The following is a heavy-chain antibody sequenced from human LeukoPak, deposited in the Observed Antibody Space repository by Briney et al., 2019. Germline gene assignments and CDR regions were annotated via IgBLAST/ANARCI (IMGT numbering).Heavy chain of an antibody. D-gene: IGHD2-8*01. CDR1: GFTFSDYY. CDR3: TRVYLERLTAGYFDH. V-gene: IGHV3-11*01. Sequence: PGGSLRLSCAASGFTFSDYYMSWIRQAPGKGLEWVSYISSSGSTIYYADSVKGRFTISRDNAKNSLYLQMNSLRAEDTAVYYCTRVYLERLTAGYFDHWGQGTLVTVSP. J-gene: IGHJ4*02. CDR2: ISSSGSTI.